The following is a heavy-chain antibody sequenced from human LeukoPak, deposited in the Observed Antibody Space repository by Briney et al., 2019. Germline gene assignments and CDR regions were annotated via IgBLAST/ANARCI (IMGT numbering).Heavy chain of an antibody. D-gene: IGHD6-13*01. CDR3: ARADSSSWWD. CDR2: IYYSGST. CDR1: GGSISSYY. J-gene: IGHJ4*02. V-gene: IGHV4-59*01. Sequence: SETLSLTCTVSGGSISSYYRSWIRQPPGKGLEWIGYIYYSGSTNYNPSLKSRVTISIDTSKNQFSLKLRSVTAADTAVYYCARADSSSWWDWGQGTLVTVSS.